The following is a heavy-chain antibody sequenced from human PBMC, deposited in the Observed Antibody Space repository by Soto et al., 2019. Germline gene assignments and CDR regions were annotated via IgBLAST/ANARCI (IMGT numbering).Heavy chain of an antibody. CDR2: VSGSGGST. CDR3: AKESAGWDRWFDP. Sequence: PGKGLEWVSTVSGSGGSTYHADAVKGRLTISRDNSKNTLYLQMNSLRAEGTAVYYCAKESAGWDRWFDPWGHGPLVTVS. V-gene: IGHV3-23*01. J-gene: IGHJ5*02. D-gene: IGHD6-19*01.